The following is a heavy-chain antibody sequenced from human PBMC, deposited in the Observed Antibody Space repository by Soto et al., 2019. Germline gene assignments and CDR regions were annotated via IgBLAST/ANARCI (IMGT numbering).Heavy chain of an antibody. J-gene: IGHJ6*02. D-gene: IGHD1-1*01. Sequence: SETLSLTCAVYGGSFSGYYWSWIRQPPGKGLEWIGEINHSGSTNYNPSLKSRVFISLDTSNNQVSLNLASVTAADTAIYYCTTQGFGILHGLVDVWGQGTTVTVSS. V-gene: IGHV4-34*06. CDR3: TTQGFGILHGLVDV. CDR1: GGSFSGYY. CDR2: INHSGST.